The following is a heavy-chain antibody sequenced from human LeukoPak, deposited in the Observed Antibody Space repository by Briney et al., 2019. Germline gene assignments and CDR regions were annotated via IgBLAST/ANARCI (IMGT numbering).Heavy chain of an antibody. J-gene: IGHJ4*02. V-gene: IGHV4-34*01. CDR2: INHSGST. D-gene: IGHD1-26*01. CDR3: ARAAGRDTTSGLDFDY. CDR1: GGSFSGYY. Sequence: SETLSLTCAVYGGSFSGYYWSWIRQPPGKGLEWIGEINHSGSTNYNPSLKSRVTISVDTSKNQFSLKLSSVTAADTAVYYCARAAGRDTTSGLDFDYWGQGILVTVSS.